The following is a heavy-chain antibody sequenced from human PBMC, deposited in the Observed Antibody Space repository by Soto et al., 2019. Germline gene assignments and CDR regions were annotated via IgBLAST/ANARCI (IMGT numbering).Heavy chain of an antibody. D-gene: IGHD3-22*01. Sequence: PGGSLRLSCAASGLTFSSYGMHWVRQAPGKGLEWVSYISSSGSTIYYADSVKGRFTTSRDNAKNSLYLQMNSLRAEDTAVYYCARDSSGYYSDAFDIWGQGTMVTVSS. CDR3: ARDSSGYYSDAFDI. J-gene: IGHJ3*02. V-gene: IGHV3-48*04. CDR1: GLTFSSYG. CDR2: ISSSGSTI.